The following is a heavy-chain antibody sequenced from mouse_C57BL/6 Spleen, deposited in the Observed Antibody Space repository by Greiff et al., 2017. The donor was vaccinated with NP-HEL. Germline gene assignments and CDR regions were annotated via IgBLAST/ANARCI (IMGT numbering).Heavy chain of an antibody. CDR2: IYPRDGST. V-gene: IGHV1-78*01. D-gene: IGHD1-1*01. CDR1: GYTFTDHT. CDR3: ARSSGSREYMDY. Sequence: VQLQQSDAELVKPGASVKISCKVSGYTFTDHTIHWMKQRPEQGLAWIGYIYPRDGSTKYNEKFKGQATLTADKSSSTAYMQRNSLTSEDSAVYFWARSSGSREYMDYWGQGTSVTVSS. J-gene: IGHJ4*01.